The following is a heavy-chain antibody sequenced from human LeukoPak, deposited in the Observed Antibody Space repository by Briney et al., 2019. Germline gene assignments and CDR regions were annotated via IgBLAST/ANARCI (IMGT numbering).Heavy chain of an antibody. D-gene: IGHD1-26*01. J-gene: IGHJ4*02. Sequence: GASVKVSCKVSGYTLTELSMHWVRQAPGKGLEWMGGFDPEDGETIYAQKFQGRVTMTEDTSTDTAYMELSSLRSEGTAVYYCATARQASGSYLPFDYWGQGTLVTVSS. CDR3: ATARQASGSYLPFDY. CDR2: FDPEDGET. CDR1: GYTLTELS. V-gene: IGHV1-24*01.